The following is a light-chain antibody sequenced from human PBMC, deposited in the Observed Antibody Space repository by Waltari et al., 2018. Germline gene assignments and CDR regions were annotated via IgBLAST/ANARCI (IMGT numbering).Light chain of an antibody. CDR2: DAS. V-gene: IGKV3-11*01. Sequence: EIVLTQSPATLSLSPGERATLSCRASQSVSSYLAWYQQKPGQAPRLLIYDASNSATGIPARFSSSGSGTDFTLTISSLEPEDFAVYYCQQRSNWLLTFGGGTKVEIK. CDR3: QQRSNWLLT. CDR1: QSVSSY. J-gene: IGKJ4*01.